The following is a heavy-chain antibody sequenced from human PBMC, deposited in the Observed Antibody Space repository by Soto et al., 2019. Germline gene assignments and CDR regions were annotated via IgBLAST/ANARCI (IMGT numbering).Heavy chain of an antibody. V-gene: IGHV3-23*01. J-gene: IGHJ4*02. CDR3: ATPLLGYCSSTSCVDFDY. CDR2: ISGSGGST. Sequence: EVQLLESGGGLVQPGGSLRLSCAASGFTFSSYAMSWVRQAPGKGLEWVSAISGSGGSTYYADSVKGRFTISRDNSKHTLYLQMHSLRSEDTAVYYCATPLLGYCSSTSCVDFDYWGQGTLVTVSS. D-gene: IGHD2-2*01. CDR1: GFTFSSYA.